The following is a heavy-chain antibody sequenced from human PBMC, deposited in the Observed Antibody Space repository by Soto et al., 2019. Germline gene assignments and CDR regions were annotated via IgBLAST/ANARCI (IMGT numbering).Heavy chain of an antibody. Sequence: PGGSLRLSCAASGFTFSNYPMNWVGQAPGKGLEWISYTSADSGTIYYADFVKGLFSISRDNAKNSLYLLMFSLRVEDTAVYYCASDWFYMDVWGKGSSVTVSS. V-gene: IGHV3-48*01. CDR3: ASDWFYMDV. CDR2: TSADSGTI. D-gene: IGHD3-9*01. CDR1: GFTFSNYP. J-gene: IGHJ6*03.